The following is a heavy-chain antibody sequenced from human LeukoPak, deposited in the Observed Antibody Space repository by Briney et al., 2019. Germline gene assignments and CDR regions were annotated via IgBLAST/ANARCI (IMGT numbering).Heavy chain of an antibody. D-gene: IGHD3-9*01. CDR1: GFTVSSNY. Sequence: GGSLRLSCAASGFTVSSNYMSWVRQAPGKGLEWVSVIYSGGSTYYADSVKGRFTISRHNSKNTLYLQMNSLRAEDTAVYYCARDRFMYYDILTGYLPDYGMDVWGQGTTVTVSS. V-gene: IGHV3-53*04. J-gene: IGHJ6*02. CDR3: ARDRFMYYDILTGYLPDYGMDV. CDR2: IYSGGST.